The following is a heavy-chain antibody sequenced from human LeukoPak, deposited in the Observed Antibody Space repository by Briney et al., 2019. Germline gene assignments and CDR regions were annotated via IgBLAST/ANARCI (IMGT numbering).Heavy chain of an antibody. V-gene: IGHV5-51*01. CDR1: GYTFTRYW. Sequence: GESLKISCKGSGYTFTRYWIGWVRQMPGKGLEWMGIIYPGDSDIRYSPSLQGQVTISADKSISTAYLQWSSLKASDTAMYYCARQTSYSLDIWGQGTMVTVSS. CDR3: ARQTSYSLDI. CDR2: IYPGDSDI. J-gene: IGHJ3*02. D-gene: IGHD2-15*01.